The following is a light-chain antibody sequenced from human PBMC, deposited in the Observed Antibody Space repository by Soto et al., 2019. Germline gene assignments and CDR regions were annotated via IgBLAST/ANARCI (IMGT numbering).Light chain of an antibody. CDR1: QTVSSSF. CDR2: AAS. J-gene: IGKJ1*01. CDR3: QQYGNSPQT. V-gene: IGKV3-20*01. Sequence: IVLSQSPVTVSLTPGERATLSCRASQTVSSSFLAWYQQTPGQAPRLLIYAASSRATGIPDRFSGSGSGTDFTLTISRLEPEDFAVYYCQQYGNSPQTFGQGTKVDIK.